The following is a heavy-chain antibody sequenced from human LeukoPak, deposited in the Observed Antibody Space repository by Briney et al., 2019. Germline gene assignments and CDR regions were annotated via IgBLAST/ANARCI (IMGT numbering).Heavy chain of an antibody. J-gene: IGHJ4*02. V-gene: IGHV4-4*02. CDR1: GGSISSSNW. CDR2: IYHSGST. CDR3: ARVYIVGSGSYYLLDY. D-gene: IGHD3-10*01. Sequence: PSGTLSLTCAVSGGSISSSNWWSWVRQPPGKGLEWNGEIYHSGSTNYNPSLKSRVTVSVDKSKNQFSLKLSSVTAADTAVYYCARVYIVGSGSYYLLDYWGQGTLVTVSS.